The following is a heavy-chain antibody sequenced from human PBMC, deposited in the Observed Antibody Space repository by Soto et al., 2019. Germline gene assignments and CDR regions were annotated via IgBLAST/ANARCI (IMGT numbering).Heavy chain of an antibody. D-gene: IGHD3-22*01. Sequence: SETLSLTCTVSGGSISSSSYYWGWIRQPPGKGLEWIGSIYYSGSTYYNPSLKSRVTISVDTSKNQFSLKLSSVTAADTAVYYCARSPLTYYYDSSGYTQEYYFDYWGQGTLVTVS. CDR1: GGSISSSSYY. J-gene: IGHJ4*02. CDR3: ARSPLTYYYDSSGYTQEYYFDY. V-gene: IGHV4-39*01. CDR2: IYYSGST.